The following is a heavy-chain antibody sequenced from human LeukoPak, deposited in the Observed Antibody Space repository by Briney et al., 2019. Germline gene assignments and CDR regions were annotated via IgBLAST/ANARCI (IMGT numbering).Heavy chain of an antibody. CDR2: IYTSGST. Sequence: SQTLSLTCTVSGGSISSGSYYWSWIRQPAGKGLEWIGRIYTSGSTNYNPSLKSRVTISVDTSKNQFSLKLSSVTAADTAVYYCVRQERQSNWFDPWGQGTLVIVSS. V-gene: IGHV4-61*02. CDR3: VRQERQSNWFDP. CDR1: GGSISSGSYY. J-gene: IGHJ5*02.